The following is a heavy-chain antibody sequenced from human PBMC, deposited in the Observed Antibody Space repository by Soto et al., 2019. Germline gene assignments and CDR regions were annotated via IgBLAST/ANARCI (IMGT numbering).Heavy chain of an antibody. Sequence: GESLKISCKGSGYSFTSYWISWVRQMPGKGLECMGMIDLSDSYTNYSPSFQGHVTISADKSISTAYLQWSSLKASDTAMYYCARRLGSSWFLEYYYGMDVWGQGTTVTVSS. CDR3: ARRLGSSWFLEYYYGMDV. V-gene: IGHV5-10-1*01. CDR2: IDLSDSYT. J-gene: IGHJ6*02. D-gene: IGHD6-13*01. CDR1: GYSFTSYW.